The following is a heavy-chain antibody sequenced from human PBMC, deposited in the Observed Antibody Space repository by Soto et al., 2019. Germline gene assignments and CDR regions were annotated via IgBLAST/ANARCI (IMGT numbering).Heavy chain of an antibody. CDR1: GGSITRGGYY. J-gene: IGHJ5*02. Sequence: LSLTCTVSGGSITRGGYYWSWIRQHPGKGLEWIGYIYNSGTTYYNPSLKSRVTISVDTSKNQFSLKLTSVTAADTAVYYCARDPAPWGQGTLVTVSS. CDR3: ARDPAP. CDR2: IYNSGTT. V-gene: IGHV4-31*03.